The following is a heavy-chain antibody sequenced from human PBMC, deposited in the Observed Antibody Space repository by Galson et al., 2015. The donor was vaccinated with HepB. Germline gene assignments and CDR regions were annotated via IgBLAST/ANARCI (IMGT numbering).Heavy chain of an antibody. CDR3: ASAWTSRPSTRQTDHFDY. Sequence: CAISGDSVSSRTASWNWIRQSPSRGLEWLGRTYYRSKWYNEYATSVGGRININPDTTENHFSLHLNSVTPEDTAIYYCASAWTSRPSTRQTDHFDYWGQGTLVTVSS. D-gene: IGHD1-1*01. V-gene: IGHV6-1*01. CDR1: GDSVSSRTAS. CDR2: TYYRSKWYN. J-gene: IGHJ4*02.